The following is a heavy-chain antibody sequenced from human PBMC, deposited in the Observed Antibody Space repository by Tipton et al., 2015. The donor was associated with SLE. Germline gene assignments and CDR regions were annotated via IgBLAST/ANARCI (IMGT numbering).Heavy chain of an antibody. CDR2: VYYSGST. V-gene: IGHV4-59*11. D-gene: IGHD3-16*01. CDR3: ARDLGAPPLDAFDI. J-gene: IGHJ3*02. CDR1: GGSITSHY. Sequence: TLSLTCSVSGGSITSHYWSWIRQPPGKGLEWIAYVYYSGSTGYNPSLKSRVTTSRDTSKNQFSLKLTSVTTADTAFYYCARDLGAPPLDAFDIWGQGTVVTVSS.